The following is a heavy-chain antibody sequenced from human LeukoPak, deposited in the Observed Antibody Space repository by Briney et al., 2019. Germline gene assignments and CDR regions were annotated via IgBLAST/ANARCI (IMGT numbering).Heavy chain of an antibody. CDR3: AKDGGEYYDILTGHYPRLYYMDV. D-gene: IGHD3-9*01. V-gene: IGHV3-30*02. CDR2: IRYDGSEK. Sequence: GGSLTLSCAASGVTFSSCGMHWGRQAPGKGLEWVAFIRYDGSEKYYSDSVNGRFTISRDNSQHTLYLQMNSLRAEDRPVYYCAKDGGEYYDILTGHYPRLYYMDVWGKGTTVPISS. CDR1: GVTFSSCG. J-gene: IGHJ6*03.